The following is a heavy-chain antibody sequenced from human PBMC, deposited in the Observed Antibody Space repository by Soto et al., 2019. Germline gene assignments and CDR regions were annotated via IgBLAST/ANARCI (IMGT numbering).Heavy chain of an antibody. CDR1: GYTFTSYY. Sequence: QVQLVQSGAEVKKPGASVKVSCEASGYTFTSYYMHWVRQAPGQGLEWLGIINPSGGSATYAQKFQGRVTMTRDTSTSTVYMELSSLRSEDTAVYYCARDRGWFDPWGQGTLVTVSS. J-gene: IGHJ5*02. CDR3: ARDRGWFDP. V-gene: IGHV1-46*01. CDR2: INPSGGSA.